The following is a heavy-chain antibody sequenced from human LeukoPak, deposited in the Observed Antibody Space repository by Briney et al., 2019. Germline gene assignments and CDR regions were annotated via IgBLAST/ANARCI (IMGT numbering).Heavy chain of an antibody. V-gene: IGHV3-30-3*01. CDR3: ARDDGYYDSSGSLDY. J-gene: IGHJ4*02. CDR2: ISYDGNKK. Sequence: GGSLRLSCAASGFTFNSYAMHWVRQAPGKGLEWVAVISYDGNKKYYADSVKGRFTISRDTSKNKVFVQMNSLSAGDTAVYYCARDDGYYDSSGSLDYWGQGTLVTVSS. D-gene: IGHD3-22*01. CDR1: GFTFNSYA.